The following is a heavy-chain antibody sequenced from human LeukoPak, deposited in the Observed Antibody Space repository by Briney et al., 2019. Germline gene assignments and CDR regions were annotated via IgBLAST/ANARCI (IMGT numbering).Heavy chain of an antibody. D-gene: IGHD4-17*01. CDR2: IYSGGST. Sequence: GGSLRLSCAASGFTVSSNYMSWVRQAPGKGLEWVSVIYSGGSTYYADSVKGRFTISRDNSKNTLYLQMNSLRAEDTAVYYCARDHDYGDSLDYWGQGTLVTVSS. CDR3: ARDHDYGDSLDY. V-gene: IGHV3-53*01. J-gene: IGHJ4*02. CDR1: GFTVSSNY.